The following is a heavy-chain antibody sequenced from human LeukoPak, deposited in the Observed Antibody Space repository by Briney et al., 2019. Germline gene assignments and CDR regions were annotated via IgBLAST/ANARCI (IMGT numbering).Heavy chain of an antibody. CDR2: MYYSGSA. CDR1: GGSISSVGYY. D-gene: IGHD2-8*01. Sequence: SETLSVTCAVSGGSISSVGYYWGWIRQPPGKGLEWIGSMYYSGSAYNNPSPKSRVTISVDTPKNEVSLRLSSVTAADTAVYYCARHDGVCFDYWGQGTLVTVSS. J-gene: IGHJ4*02. CDR3: ARHDGVCFDY. V-gene: IGHV4-39*01.